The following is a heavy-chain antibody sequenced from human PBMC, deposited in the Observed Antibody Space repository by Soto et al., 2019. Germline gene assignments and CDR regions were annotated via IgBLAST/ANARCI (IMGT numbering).Heavy chain of an antibody. V-gene: IGHV4-34*01. Sequence: SETLSLTCAVYGGSFSGYYWGWIRQPPGKGLEWIGSIYYSGSTYYNPSLKSRVTISVDTSKNQFSLKLSSVTAADTAVYYCAGGTIAVAGTWFDPWGQGTLVTVSS. CDR3: AGGTIAVAGTWFDP. CDR2: IYYSGST. CDR1: GGSFSGYY. J-gene: IGHJ5*02. D-gene: IGHD6-19*01.